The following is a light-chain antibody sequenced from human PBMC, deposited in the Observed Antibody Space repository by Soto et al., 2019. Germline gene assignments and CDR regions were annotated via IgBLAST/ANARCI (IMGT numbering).Light chain of an antibody. CDR3: QQYSNWPAWT. Sequence: EIVMTQSPATLSVSPGERATLSCRASQSDSSNLAWYQQKPGQAPRLLIYGASTRATGIPARFSGSGSGTEFILTISSLQSEDSAVYYCQQYSNWPAWTFGQGTKVEIK. V-gene: IGKV3-15*01. J-gene: IGKJ1*01. CDR1: QSDSSN. CDR2: GAS.